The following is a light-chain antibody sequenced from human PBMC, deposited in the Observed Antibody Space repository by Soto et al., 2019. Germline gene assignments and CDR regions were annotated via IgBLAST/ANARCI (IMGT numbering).Light chain of an antibody. CDR2: DVN. V-gene: IGLV2-11*01. CDR1: SSDVGGYNY. CDR3: GSYAGTYPFV. J-gene: IGLJ1*01. Sequence: QSALTQPRSVSGSPGQSVTISCTGTSSDVGGYNYVSWYQQDPGTAPRLMIYDVNKRPSGVPDRFSCSKSGNTASLTISGLQAEEEDDYYCGSYAGTYPFVFGTGTKLTVL.